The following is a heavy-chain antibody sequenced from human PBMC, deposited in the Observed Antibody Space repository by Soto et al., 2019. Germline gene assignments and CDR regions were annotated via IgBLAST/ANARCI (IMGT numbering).Heavy chain of an antibody. J-gene: IGHJ6*02. CDR2: MNPNSGNT. Sequence: AARQVSCKASAYASSSYDIHWVRQATGQGLEWMGWMNPNSGNTGYAQKFQGRATMTRNTSINTAYMELSSLRSEDTAVYYCTREAYVVVTHMDVWGQGTTVTVSS. CDR3: TREAYVVVTHMDV. D-gene: IGHD2-21*02. V-gene: IGHV1-8*01. CDR1: AYASSSYD.